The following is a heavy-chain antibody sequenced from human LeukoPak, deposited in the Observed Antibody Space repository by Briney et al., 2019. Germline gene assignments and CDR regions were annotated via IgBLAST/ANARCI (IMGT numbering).Heavy chain of an antibody. D-gene: IGHD2-2*01. Sequence: PGGTLRLSCAASGCTFSSYGMSWIRQAPGKGLEWVSAISGSGGSTYYADSVKGRFTISRDNSKNTLYLQMNSLRAEDTAVYYCAKVTVPAALYYMDVWGKGTTVSISS. CDR2: ISGSGGST. CDR1: GCTFSSYG. J-gene: IGHJ6*03. V-gene: IGHV3-23*01. CDR3: AKVTVPAALYYMDV.